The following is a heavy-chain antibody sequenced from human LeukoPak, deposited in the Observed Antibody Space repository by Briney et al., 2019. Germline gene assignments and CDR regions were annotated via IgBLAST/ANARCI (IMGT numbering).Heavy chain of an antibody. J-gene: IGHJ4*02. CDR1: GYTFTSYN. CDR3: MPYYDSSGYKD. V-gene: IGHV1-8*01. D-gene: IGHD3-22*01. Sequence: ASVKVSCKASGYTFTSYNINGVRQATGQGLEWMGWMNPNSGNTAYAQKFQGRVTMTRNTSTSTAYVELSGLRFEGSAVYYCMPYYDSSGYKDWGQGTLVTVSS. CDR2: MNPNSGNT.